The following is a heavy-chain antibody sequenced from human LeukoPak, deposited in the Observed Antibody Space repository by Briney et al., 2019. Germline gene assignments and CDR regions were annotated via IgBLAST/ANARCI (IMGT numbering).Heavy chain of an antibody. CDR2: ISSRSSYI. D-gene: IGHD4-17*01. CDR1: GFTFSSYS. V-gene: IGHV3-21*01. CDR3: ARGELYGDYDRAGPFDY. Sequence: GWSLRLSCAASGFTFSSYSMNWVRQAPGRGLEWVSSISSRSSYIYYADSVKGRFTISRDNAKNSLYLQMNSLRAEDTAVYYCARGELYGDYDRAGPFDYWGQGTLVTVSS. J-gene: IGHJ4*02.